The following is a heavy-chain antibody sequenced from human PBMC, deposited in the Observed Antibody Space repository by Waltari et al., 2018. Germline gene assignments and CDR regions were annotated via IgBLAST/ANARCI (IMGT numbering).Heavy chain of an antibody. J-gene: IGHJ2*01. CDR2: IYSSGST. CDR3: ARILDTSGSPQLDWYFDL. D-gene: IGHD1-26*01. Sequence: QLQLQESGPGLVKPSETLSLTCTVSGGSIRSRSYYWGWLRQPPGKGREWSGSIYSSGSTYYNPSLKSRVTISVDTSKNQFSLKLSSVTAADTAVYYCARILDTSGSPQLDWYFDLWGRGTLVTVSS. CDR1: GGSIRSRSYY. V-gene: IGHV4-39*07.